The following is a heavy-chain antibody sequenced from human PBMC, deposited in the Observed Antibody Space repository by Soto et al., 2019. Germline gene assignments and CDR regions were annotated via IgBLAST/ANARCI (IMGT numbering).Heavy chain of an antibody. CDR1: GYSFVTYW. D-gene: IGHD6-19*01. CDR3: ARHRSQWLSVGEHEGFDI. J-gene: IGHJ3*02. V-gene: IGHV5-51*01. Sequence: GESLKISCQASGYSFVTYWIGWVRQMPVKGLEWMGIIYPGNSETKYSPPFQGQVTFSVDKSNSTAYLQWSTLKASDTATYYCARHRSQWLSVGEHEGFDIWGLGTRVTVSS. CDR2: IYPGNSET.